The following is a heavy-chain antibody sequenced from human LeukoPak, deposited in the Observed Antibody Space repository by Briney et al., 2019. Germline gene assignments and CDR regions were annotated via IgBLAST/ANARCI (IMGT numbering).Heavy chain of an antibody. CDR3: ARGLGDYYDTSDYYYAVPAH. CDR2: MNPNSGDT. D-gene: IGHD3-22*01. Sequence: PRASVTVSCKASGYTFTTYDITWVRQATGQGLEWMGWMNPNSGDTAYAQKFQGRVAMTRDTSISTAYMELSSLRSEDTAVYYCARGLGDYYDTSDYYYAVPAHWGQGTLVTVSS. CDR1: GYTFTTYD. J-gene: IGHJ4*02. V-gene: IGHV1-8*01.